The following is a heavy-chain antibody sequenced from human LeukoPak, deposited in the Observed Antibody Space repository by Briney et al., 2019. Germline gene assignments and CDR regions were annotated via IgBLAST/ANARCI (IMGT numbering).Heavy chain of an antibody. D-gene: IGHD3-10*01. CDR3: ARELGFGDLGGPFDY. J-gene: IGHJ4*02. CDR1: GFTVSSNY. CDR2: IYSGGST. Sequence: GGSLRLSCAASGFTVSSNYMSWVRQAPGKGLEWVSVIYSGGSTYYADSVKGRFTISRDNSKNTLYLQMNSLRAEDTAVYYCARELGFGDLGGPFDYWGQGTLATVS. V-gene: IGHV3-53*01.